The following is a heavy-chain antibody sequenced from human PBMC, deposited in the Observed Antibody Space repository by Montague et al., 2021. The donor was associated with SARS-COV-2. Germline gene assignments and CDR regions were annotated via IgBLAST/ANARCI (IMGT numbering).Heavy chain of an antibody. V-gene: IGHV4-31*11. CDR3: ARATRSIVVLNWFDP. CDR2: IYYSGST. Sequence: TLSLTCAVSGGSIGSGGYYWSWIRQHPGKGLEWIGYIYYSGSTYYNPSLKSRVTISVDTSKNQFSLKLSSVTAADTAVYYCARATRSIVVLNWFDPWGQGTLVTVSS. J-gene: IGHJ5*02. D-gene: IGHD3-22*01. CDR1: GGSIGSGGYY.